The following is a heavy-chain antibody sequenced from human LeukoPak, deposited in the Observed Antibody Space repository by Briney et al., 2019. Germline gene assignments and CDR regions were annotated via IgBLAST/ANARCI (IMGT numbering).Heavy chain of an antibody. V-gene: IGHV3-74*01. D-gene: IGHD1-26*01. Sequence: TGGSLRLSCTASGFTFSNYWMHWVRQAPGKGLVWVSRIKSDGSSTNYADSVKGRFTISRDNAKNTLYLQMNSLRAEDTAVYYCANNSPGSDSLPYWGQGTLVTVSS. CDR3: ANNSPGSDSLPY. J-gene: IGHJ4*02. CDR2: IKSDGSST. CDR1: GFTFSNYW.